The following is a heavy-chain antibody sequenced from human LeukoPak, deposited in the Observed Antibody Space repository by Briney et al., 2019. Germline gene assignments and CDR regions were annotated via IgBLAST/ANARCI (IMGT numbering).Heavy chain of an antibody. CDR1: GLTFDVYA. CDR2: ITWSNGEI. CDR3: AKSLRNGSGWASDY. Sequence: PGRSLRLSCAASGLTFDVYAVHWVRQAPGKGLEWVSGITWSNGEIAYADSVKGRFTISRDNAKMYLQLNSLRTEDTAVYYCAKSLRNGSGWASDYWGQGTLVTVSS. V-gene: IGHV3-9*01. D-gene: IGHD6-19*01. J-gene: IGHJ4*02.